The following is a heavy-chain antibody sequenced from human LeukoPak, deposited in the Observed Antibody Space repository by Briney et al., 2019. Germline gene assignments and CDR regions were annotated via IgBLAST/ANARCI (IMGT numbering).Heavy chain of an antibody. J-gene: IGHJ4*02. D-gene: IGHD3-10*01. CDR3: ARVDVLLWFGELYFDY. CDR1: GGSISSYY. V-gene: IGHV4-59*01. CDR2: IYYSGST. Sequence: PSETLSLTCTVSGGSISSYYWSRIRQPPGKGLEWIGYIYYSGSTNYNPSLKSRVTISVDTSKNQFSLKLSSVTAADTAVYYCARVDVLLWFGELYFDYWGQGTLVTVSS.